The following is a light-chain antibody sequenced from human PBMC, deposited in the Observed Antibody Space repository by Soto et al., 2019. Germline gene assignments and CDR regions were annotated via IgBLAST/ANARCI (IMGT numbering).Light chain of an antibody. CDR3: QQSYGTPLT. CDR2: AAS. CDR1: QSISNY. J-gene: IGKJ4*01. V-gene: IGKV1-39*01. Sequence: DIEMTQSPSSLSASVGDRVTITCRASQSISNYLNWYQHKPGKVPKLLIYAASSLQSGVPTGFSGSGSGTDFTLTISSLQPEDFATYYCQQSYGTPLTFGGGTKVEIK.